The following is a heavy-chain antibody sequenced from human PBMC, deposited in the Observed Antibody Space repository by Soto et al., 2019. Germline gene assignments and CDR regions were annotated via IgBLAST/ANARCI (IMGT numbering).Heavy chain of an antibody. CDR2: FIPIFVSA. Sequence: QIQLEQSGPEMKKPGASVKVSCMASGYMFITYGFNWVRQVPGQGLEWMGVFIPIFVSAHYAPKFQGRITITADESTSTAYMELSGLTSEDTAIYYCARDVSSDTTGFRGYDLWGQGTQVTVSS. D-gene: IGHD3-10*01. V-gene: IGHV1-69*13. CDR3: ARDVSSDTTGFRGYDL. CDR1: GYMFITYG. J-gene: IGHJ4*02.